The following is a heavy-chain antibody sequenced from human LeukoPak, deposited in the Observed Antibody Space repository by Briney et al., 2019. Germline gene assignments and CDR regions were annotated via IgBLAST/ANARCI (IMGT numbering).Heavy chain of an antibody. CDR2: IYYSGST. D-gene: IGHD6-25*01. V-gene: IGHV4-39*01. J-gene: IGHJ4*02. CDR1: GASISGSDYY. Sequence: SETLSLTCAVSGASISGSDYYWGWIRQPPGKGLEWIGNIYYSGSTYYNASLQSRVTISIDTSKNQFSLRLNSVTAADTAMYYCAKSGGSGLIDYWGQGTLVTVSS. CDR3: AKSGGSGLIDY.